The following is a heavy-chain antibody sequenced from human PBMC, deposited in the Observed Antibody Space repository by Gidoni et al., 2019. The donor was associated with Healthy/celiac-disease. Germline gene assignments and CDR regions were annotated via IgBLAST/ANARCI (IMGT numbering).Heavy chain of an antibody. CDR3: AKTGLYYYDSSGYYYDY. J-gene: IGHJ4*02. V-gene: IGHV3-23*01. CDR1: GFTFSSYA. D-gene: IGHD3-22*01. Sequence: EVQLLESGGGLVQPGGSLRLSCAASGFTFSSYAMSWVRQAPGKGLEWVSAISGSGGSTYYADSVKGRFTISRDNSKNTLYLQMNSLRAEDTAVYYCAKTGLYYYDSSGYYYDYWGQGTLVTVSS. CDR2: ISGSGGST.